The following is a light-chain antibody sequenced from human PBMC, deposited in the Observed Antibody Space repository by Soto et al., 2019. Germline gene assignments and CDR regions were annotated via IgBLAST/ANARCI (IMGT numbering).Light chain of an antibody. Sequence: DIQLTQSPSSLSASVGDRVTITCRPSQSIDNFLNWYQQKPGKAPNLLIYAASSLQSGVSSRFSGSASGTDFTLTISSLQPEDFATYYCQQSYSFPQTFGQGTKVDI. V-gene: IGKV1-39*01. CDR2: AAS. CDR3: QQSYSFPQT. J-gene: IGKJ1*01. CDR1: QSIDNF.